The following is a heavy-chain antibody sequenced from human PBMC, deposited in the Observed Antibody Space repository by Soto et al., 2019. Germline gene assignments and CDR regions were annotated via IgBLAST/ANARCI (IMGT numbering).Heavy chain of an antibody. J-gene: IGHJ5*02. CDR3: VRCVVAGTCWFAP. CDR2: INSDGSNT. V-gene: IGHV3-74*01. D-gene: IGHD6-19*01. CDR1: GFTFSDYW. Sequence: GGSLRLSCAASGFTFSDYWIHWVRQAPGKGLVWVSRINSDGSNTRYADSVKGRFTISRDNAKNTVYLEMNSLRDEDTAVYYCVRCVVAGTCWFAPWGQGTLVTVSS.